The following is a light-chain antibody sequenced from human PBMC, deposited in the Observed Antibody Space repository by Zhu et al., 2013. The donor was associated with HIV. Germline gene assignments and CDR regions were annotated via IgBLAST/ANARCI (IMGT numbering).Light chain of an antibody. J-gene: IGKJ2*01. CDR1: QSVLYSSNNENY. V-gene: IGKV4-1*01. CDR3: QQYYSTPYT. Sequence: DIQMTQSPDSLAVSLGERATINCKSSQSVLYSSNNENYLAWYQQKPGQPPKLLIYWASTRESGVPDRFSGSGSGTDFTLTISSLQAEDVAVYYCQQYYSTPYTFGQGTKVEIK. CDR2: WAS.